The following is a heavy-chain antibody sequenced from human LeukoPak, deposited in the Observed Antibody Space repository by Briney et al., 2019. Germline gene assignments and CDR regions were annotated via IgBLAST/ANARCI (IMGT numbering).Heavy chain of an antibody. J-gene: IGHJ6*03. Sequence: SVKVSCKASGGTFSSYAISWVRQAPGQGLEWMGRIIPIFGTANYAQKFQGRVTITTDESTSTAYMELSSLRSEDTAVYYCAGNDYGELYMDVWGKGTSVTVSS. CDR1: GGTFSSYA. CDR2: IIPIFGTA. D-gene: IGHD4-17*01. V-gene: IGHV1-69*05. CDR3: AGNDYGELYMDV.